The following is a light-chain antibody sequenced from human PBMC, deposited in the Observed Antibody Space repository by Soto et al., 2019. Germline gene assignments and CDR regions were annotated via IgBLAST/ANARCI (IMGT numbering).Light chain of an antibody. CDR2: AAS. V-gene: IGKV1-12*01. CDR3: QHADSLPLIT. J-gene: IGKJ5*01. CDR1: QDISTW. Sequence: DIRMTQSPPSVSASLGDRVTITCRASQDISTWLAWYQQKPGKAPRLLIYAASSLQTGVPSRFSGSGSGTDFTLTISSLQPEDFATYHCQHADSLPLITFGQGTRLEIK.